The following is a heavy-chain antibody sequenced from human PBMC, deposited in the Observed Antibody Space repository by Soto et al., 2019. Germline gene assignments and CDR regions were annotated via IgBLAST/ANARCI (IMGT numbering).Heavy chain of an antibody. CDR1: GFTFGDYA. Sequence: PGGSMRLSCTASGFTFGDYAMSWVRQAPGKGLEWVGFIRSKAYGGTTEYAASVKGRFTISRDDSKSIAYLQMNSLKTEDTAVYYCTRVGPGRYVDWVWLYYYYGMEVWGRGTTGTVAS. CDR3: TRVGPGRYVDWVWLYYYYGMEV. CDR2: IRSKAYGGTT. J-gene: IGHJ6*02. D-gene: IGHD3-9*01. V-gene: IGHV3-49*04.